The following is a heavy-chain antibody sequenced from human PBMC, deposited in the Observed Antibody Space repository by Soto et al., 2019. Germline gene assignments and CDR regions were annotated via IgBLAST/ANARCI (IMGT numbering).Heavy chain of an antibody. D-gene: IGHD2-15*01. CDR1: GYTFTSYD. CDR2: MNPNSGNT. CDR3: ARGLSCSGGSCTPPFDI. J-gene: IGHJ3*02. V-gene: IGHV1-8*01. Sequence: QVQLVQSGAEVKKPGASVKVSCKASGYTFTSYDINWVRQATGQGLEWMGWMNPNSGNTGYAQKFQGRVTMTRNTSISTAYMELSSLRSEDTAVYYCARGLSCSGGSCTPPFDIWGQGTMVTVSS.